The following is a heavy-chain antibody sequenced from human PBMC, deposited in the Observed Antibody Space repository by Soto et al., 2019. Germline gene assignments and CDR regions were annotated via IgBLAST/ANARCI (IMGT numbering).Heavy chain of an antibody. D-gene: IGHD6-19*01. J-gene: IGHJ5*02. CDR3: AREVSPNSRGWYTVLVRWFDP. Sequence: QVQLQESGPGLVKPSQTLSLTCTVSGGSISSSDYYWSWIRQHPGKGLEWIGYIYYSVSAYYNPSLKSRVTITVDTSKNQFSLKVTSVTAAETPVYYCAREVSPNSRGWYTVLVRWFDPWGQGTLVIVSS. V-gene: IGHV4-31*03. CDR1: GGSISSSDYY. CDR2: IYYSVSA.